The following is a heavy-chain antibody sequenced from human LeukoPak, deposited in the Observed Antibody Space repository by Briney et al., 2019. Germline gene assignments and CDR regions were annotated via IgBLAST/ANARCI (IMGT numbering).Heavy chain of an antibody. Sequence: GGSLRLSCAASGFTFSSYEMNWVRQAPGKGLEWVSYISCSGSTIYYADSMKGRFTISRDNAKNSLYLQMNSLRGEDTAVYYCARDRGVYSRTLEDWGQGTLVTVSS. CDR3: ARDRGVYSRTLED. CDR1: GFTFSSYE. CDR2: ISCSGSTI. D-gene: IGHD6-13*01. V-gene: IGHV3-48*03. J-gene: IGHJ4*02.